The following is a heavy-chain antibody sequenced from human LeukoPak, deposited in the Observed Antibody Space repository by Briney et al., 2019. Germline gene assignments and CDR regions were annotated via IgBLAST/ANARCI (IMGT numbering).Heavy chain of an antibody. V-gene: IGHV4-34*01. J-gene: IGHJ5*02. Sequence: PSETLSLTCAVYGGSFSGYYWSWIRQPPGKGLEWIGEINHSGSTNYNPSLKSRVTISVDTSKNQFSLKLSSVTAADTAVYYCARRSSDNWFDPWGQGTLVTVSS. CDR1: GGSFSGYY. CDR3: ARRSSDNWFDP. CDR2: INHSGST. D-gene: IGHD6-6*01.